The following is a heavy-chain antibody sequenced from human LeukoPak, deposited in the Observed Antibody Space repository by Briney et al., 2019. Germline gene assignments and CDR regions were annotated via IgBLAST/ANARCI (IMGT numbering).Heavy chain of an antibody. J-gene: IGHJ4*02. CDR3: ARANYEILTGYLYFDY. V-gene: IGHV3-66*01. D-gene: IGHD3-9*01. Sequence: QPGGSLRLSCAASGFTVSSNYMSWLRQAPGKGLEWVSIIYSGGSTHYGDSQKGRFTISRDNSKNTLYLQMNSLRAGDTAVYYCARANYEILTGYLYFDYWGQGTLVTVSS. CDR1: GFTVSSNY. CDR2: IYSGGST.